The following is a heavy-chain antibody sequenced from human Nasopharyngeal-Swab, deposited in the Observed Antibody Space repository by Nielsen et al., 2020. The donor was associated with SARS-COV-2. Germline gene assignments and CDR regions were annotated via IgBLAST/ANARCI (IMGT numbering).Heavy chain of an antibody. CDR2: ISGSGSST. D-gene: IGHD3-10*01. CDR3: MVRDYLYAMGV. J-gene: IGHJ6*02. Sequence: GGSLRLSCAASGFTFSSFAISWVRQAPGKGLEWVSTISGSGSSTYYSGSVKGRFSISRDNSKNTLYLQMNSLRAEDTAVYYCMVRDYLYAMGVWGQGTTVTVSS. CDR1: GFTFSSFA. V-gene: IGHV3-23*01.